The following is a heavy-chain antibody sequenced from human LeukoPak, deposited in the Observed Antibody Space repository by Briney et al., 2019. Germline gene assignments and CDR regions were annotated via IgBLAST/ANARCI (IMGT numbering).Heavy chain of an antibody. CDR2: ISSSSSYI. CDR3: ARRSASVVTKSELYYFDY. CDR1: GFTFSSYS. D-gene: IGHD4-23*01. V-gene: IGHV3-21*01. Sequence: GGSLRLSCAASGFTFSSYSMNWVRQAPGKGLEWVSSISSSSSYIYYADSVKGRFTISRDNAKNSLYLQMNSLRAEDTAVYYCARRSASVVTKSELYYFDYWGQGTLVTVSS. J-gene: IGHJ4*02.